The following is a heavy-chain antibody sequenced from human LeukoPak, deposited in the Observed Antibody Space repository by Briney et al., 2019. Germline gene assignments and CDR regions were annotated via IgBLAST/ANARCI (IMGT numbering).Heavy chain of an antibody. J-gene: IGHJ5*02. CDR3: ARERRDGYKDWFDP. CDR2: IYYSGTT. Sequence: SQTLSLTCTVSGGSISSGGYYWSWIRQHPGKGLEWIGYIYYSGTTYYNPSLKSRVTISVDTSNNQFSLKLSSVTAADTAVYYCARERRDGYKDWFDPWGQGTLVTVSS. V-gene: IGHV4-31*03. CDR1: GGSISSGGYY. D-gene: IGHD5-24*01.